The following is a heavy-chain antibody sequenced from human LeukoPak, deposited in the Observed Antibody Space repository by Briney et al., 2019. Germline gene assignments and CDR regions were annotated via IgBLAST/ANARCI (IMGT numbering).Heavy chain of an antibody. Sequence: GSLRLSCAASGFTFSSYSMNWVRQAPGKGLEWVSSISSSSSYIYYADSVKGRFTISRDNAKNSLYLQMNSLRAEDTAVYYCAKGGGTGYSSSWFSNWGQGTLVTVSS. CDR2: ISSSSSYI. J-gene: IGHJ4*02. V-gene: IGHV3-21*01. CDR3: AKGGGTGYSSSWFSN. CDR1: GFTFSSYS. D-gene: IGHD6-13*01.